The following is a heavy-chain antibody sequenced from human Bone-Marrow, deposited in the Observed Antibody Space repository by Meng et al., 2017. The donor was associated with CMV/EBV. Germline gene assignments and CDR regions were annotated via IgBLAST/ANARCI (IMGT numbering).Heavy chain of an antibody. CDR1: GFTFSSYE. J-gene: IGHJ6*02. CDR3: NYGWDYYGMDV. D-gene: IGHD3-10*01. V-gene: IGHV3-48*03. CDR2: ISSSGSTI. Sequence: GESLKISCAASGFTFSSYEMNWVRQAPGKGLEWVSYISSSGSTIYYADSVKGRFTISRDNAKNSLYLQMNGLRAEDTAVYYCNYGWDYYGMDVWGQGTTVTVSS.